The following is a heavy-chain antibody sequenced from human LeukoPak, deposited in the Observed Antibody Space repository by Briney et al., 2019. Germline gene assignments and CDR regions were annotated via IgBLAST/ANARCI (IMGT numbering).Heavy chain of an antibody. V-gene: IGHV3-7*01. D-gene: IGHD3-22*01. CDR3: AKWRYYDSSGDHDAFDI. CDR2: IKQDGSEK. Sequence: PGGSLRLSCAASGFTFSSYWMSWVRQAPGKGLEWVANIKQDGSEKYYVDSVKGRFTISRDNAKNSLYLQMNSLRAEDTAVYYCAKWRYYDSSGDHDAFDIWGQGTMVTVAS. CDR1: GFTFSSYW. J-gene: IGHJ3*02.